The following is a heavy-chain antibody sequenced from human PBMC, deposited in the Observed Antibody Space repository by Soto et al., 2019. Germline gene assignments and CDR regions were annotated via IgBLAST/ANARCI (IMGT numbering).Heavy chain of an antibody. D-gene: IGHD5-18*01. CDR1: GGTFSSYT. CDR3: AREDSYAYSHYFDY. Sequence: QVQLVQSGAEVKKPGSSVKVSCKASGGTFSSYTISWVRQAPGQGREWMGRIIPILGIANYAQKFQGRVKITADKSTSTAYMELSSLRSEDTAVYYCAREDSYAYSHYFDYWGQGTRVTVSS. J-gene: IGHJ4*02. CDR2: IIPILGIA. V-gene: IGHV1-69*08.